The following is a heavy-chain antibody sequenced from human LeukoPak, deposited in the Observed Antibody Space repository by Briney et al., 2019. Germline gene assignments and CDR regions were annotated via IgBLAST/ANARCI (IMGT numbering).Heavy chain of an antibody. V-gene: IGHV1-18*01. CDR1: GYSFVDYG. CDR2: ISVYNVNT. CDR3: ARDYSGYDGFDY. J-gene: IGHJ4*02. Sequence: GASVKVSCKTSGYSFVDYGISWVRQAPGQGLEWMGWISVYNVNTSYAQKLQGRVTMTTDTSTSTVYMELRSLRSDDTAVYYCARDYSGYDGFDYWGQGTLVTVSS. D-gene: IGHD5-12*01.